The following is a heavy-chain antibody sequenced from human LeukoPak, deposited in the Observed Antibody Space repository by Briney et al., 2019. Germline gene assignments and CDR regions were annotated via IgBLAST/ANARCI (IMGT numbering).Heavy chain of an antibody. D-gene: IGHD6-19*01. V-gene: IGHV4-4*07. J-gene: IGHJ4*02. CDR3: ARNREYSSGWYYFDD. CDR2: IYTSGAT. Sequence: PSETLSLTYTVSGGSISPYYWSRIRQPAGKGLEWIGRIYTSGATNYNPSLSSRVTMSLDTSKNQFSLELRSVTAADTAVYYCARNREYSSGWYYFDDWGQGTLVTVSS. CDR1: GGSISPYY.